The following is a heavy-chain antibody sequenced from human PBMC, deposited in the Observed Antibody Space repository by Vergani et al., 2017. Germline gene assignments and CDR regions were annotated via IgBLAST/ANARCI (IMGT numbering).Heavy chain of an antibody. D-gene: IGHD1-26*01. CDR3: ARDNRETTSLYYYYGMDV. CDR2: IYSGGST. V-gene: IGHV3-53*01. J-gene: IGHJ6*02. Sequence: VQLQESGPGLVKPSQTLSLTCTVSGGSISSGGYYWSWIRQHPGKGLEWVSVIYSGGSTYYADSVKGRFTISRDNSKNTLYLQMNSLRAEDTAVYYCARDNRETTSLYYYYGMDVWGQGTTVTVSS. CDR1: GGSISSGGYY.